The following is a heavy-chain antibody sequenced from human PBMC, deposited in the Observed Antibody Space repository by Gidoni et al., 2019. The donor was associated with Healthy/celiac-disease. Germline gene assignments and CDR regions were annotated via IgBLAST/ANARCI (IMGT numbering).Heavy chain of an antibody. Sequence: EVQLVESGGGWVQPGGSLRLSCAASGSPLSNYWMNWVRQAPGKGLEWVANIKQDESEKYYEDSVKGRFTISRDNAKNSLYLQMNSLRVEDTAVYYCARGSNYDILTGYPDHWGQGSLVIVSS. CDR1: GSPLSNYW. CDR2: IKQDESEK. CDR3: ARGSNYDILTGYPDH. D-gene: IGHD3-9*01. J-gene: IGHJ4*02. V-gene: IGHV3-7*05.